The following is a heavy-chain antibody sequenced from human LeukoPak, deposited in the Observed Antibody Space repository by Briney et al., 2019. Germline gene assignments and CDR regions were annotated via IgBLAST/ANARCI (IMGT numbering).Heavy chain of an antibody. Sequence: GGSLRLSCAASGFTFSSYGMHWVRQAPGKGLEWVAVIWYDGSNKYYADSVKGRFTISRDNSKNTLYLQMNSLRAEDTAVYYCAGDRWELLGYLYYWGQGTLVTVSS. V-gene: IGHV3-33*01. CDR2: IWYDGSNK. J-gene: IGHJ4*02. D-gene: IGHD1-26*01. CDR3: AGDRWELLGYLYY. CDR1: GFTFSSYG.